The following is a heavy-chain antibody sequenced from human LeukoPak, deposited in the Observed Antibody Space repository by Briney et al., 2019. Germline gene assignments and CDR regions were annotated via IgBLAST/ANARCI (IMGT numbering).Heavy chain of an antibody. CDR2: ISASNGNT. J-gene: IGHJ4*02. CDR3: ARDRNSRSFGEGLDS. Sequence: ASVKVSCKASGYTFTRYGISWVRQAPGQGLQWLGWISASNGNTNYAQKFQGRVTITADESTSTAYMELSSLRSEDTAVYYCARDRNSRSFGEGLDSWGQGTLVTVSS. V-gene: IGHV1-18*01. CDR1: GYTFTRYG. D-gene: IGHD3-10*01.